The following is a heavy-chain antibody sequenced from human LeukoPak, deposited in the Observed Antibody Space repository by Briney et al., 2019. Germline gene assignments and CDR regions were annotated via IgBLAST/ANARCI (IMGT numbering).Heavy chain of an antibody. Sequence: PGGSLSLSCAASGFILSSYAMSCVRQAPGKGLEWGSTFSGSGGSTHYADSVKGRFTISRDNSKNTLYLQMNSLRAEDTAVYYCAKSGLNRFDYWGQGTLVTVSS. CDR1: GFILSSYA. D-gene: IGHD2-15*01. V-gene: IGHV3-23*01. J-gene: IGHJ4*02. CDR3: AKSGLNRFDY. CDR2: FSGSGGST.